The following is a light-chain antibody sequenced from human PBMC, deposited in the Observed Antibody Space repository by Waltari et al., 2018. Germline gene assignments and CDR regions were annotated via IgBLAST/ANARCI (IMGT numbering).Light chain of an antibody. Sequence: QSALTQPASVSGSPGQSITISCTGTSSDIGRYNYVSWYQQYPGKAPKLIIHDVSDRPSGVSNRFSGSKFGNTASLTVSGLQSEDEADYYCSSYTSSKTYVFGTGTKVTVL. J-gene: IGLJ1*01. CDR2: DVS. CDR1: SSDIGRYNY. V-gene: IGLV2-14*03. CDR3: SSYTSSKTYV.